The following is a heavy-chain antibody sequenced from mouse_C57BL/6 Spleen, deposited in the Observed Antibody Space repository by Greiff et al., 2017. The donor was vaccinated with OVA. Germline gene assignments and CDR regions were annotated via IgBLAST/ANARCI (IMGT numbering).Heavy chain of an antibody. CDR3: ARGDYYGSSLYYAMDY. J-gene: IGHJ4*01. V-gene: IGHV1-53*01. CDR1: GYTFTSYW. D-gene: IGHD1-1*01. CDR2: INPSNGGT. Sequence: QVQLQQSGTELVKPGASVKLSCKASGYTFTSYWMHWVKQRPGQGLEWIGNINPSNGGTNYNEKFKSKATLTVDKSSSTAYMQLSSLTSEDSAVYYCARGDYYGSSLYYAMDYWGQGTSVTVSS.